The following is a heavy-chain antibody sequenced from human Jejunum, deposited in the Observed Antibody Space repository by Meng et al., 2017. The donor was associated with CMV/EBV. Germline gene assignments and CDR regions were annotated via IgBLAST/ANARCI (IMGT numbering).Heavy chain of an antibody. J-gene: IGHJ5*02. V-gene: IGHV3-74*01. Sequence: ASVFTFSDYWVHWVRRAPGNGLVWVSRIDYDGSSATYADSVKGRFTISRDNAKNTVYLQMNSLTAEDTAVYYCARAATLSTIPWFDPWGQGTLVTVSS. CDR1: VFTFSDYW. CDR3: ARAATLSTIPWFDP. D-gene: IGHD3-3*01. CDR2: IDYDGSSA.